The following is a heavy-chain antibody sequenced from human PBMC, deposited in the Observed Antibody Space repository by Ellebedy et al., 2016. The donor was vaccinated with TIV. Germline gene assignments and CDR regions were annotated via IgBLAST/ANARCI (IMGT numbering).Heavy chain of an antibody. CDR2: ISHDGSTK. Sequence: GESLKISCAASEFTFSYYAMHWVRQAPGKGLEWVAVISHDGSTKYYADSVKGRFTISRDNSKNTLYLQMNSLTTEDTAVYYCVRDLHWSYFDWGQGTLVTVSS. J-gene: IGHJ4*02. D-gene: IGHD1-26*01. V-gene: IGHV3-30-3*01. CDR1: EFTFSYYA. CDR3: VRDLHWSYFD.